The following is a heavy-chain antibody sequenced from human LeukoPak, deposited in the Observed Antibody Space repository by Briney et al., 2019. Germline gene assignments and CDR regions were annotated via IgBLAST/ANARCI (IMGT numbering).Heavy chain of an antibody. CDR3: AREWDYSSSFPFDY. D-gene: IGHD6-13*01. V-gene: IGHV1-69*06. CDR2: IIPIFGTA. CDR1: GGTFSSYA. Sequence: SVTVSCKASGGTFSSYAISWVRQAPGQGLEWMGGIIPIFGTANYAQKFQGRVTITADKSTSTAYMELSSLRSDDTAVYYCAREWDYSSSFPFDYWGQGTLVTVSS. J-gene: IGHJ4*02.